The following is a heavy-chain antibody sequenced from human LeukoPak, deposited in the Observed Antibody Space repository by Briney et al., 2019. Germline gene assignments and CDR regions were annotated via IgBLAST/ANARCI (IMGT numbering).Heavy chain of an antibody. D-gene: IGHD1-26*01. CDR3: ARGEWDLRD. Sequence: GGSLRLSCAASGFMFADHGMTWVRQVPGKGLEWVSGINWNGGSTGYVDSVEGRFTISRDNAKNVLFLQMNNLRAEDTAFYYCARGEWDLRDWGQGTLVTVSS. J-gene: IGHJ4*02. V-gene: IGHV3-20*04. CDR2: INWNGGST. CDR1: GFMFADHG.